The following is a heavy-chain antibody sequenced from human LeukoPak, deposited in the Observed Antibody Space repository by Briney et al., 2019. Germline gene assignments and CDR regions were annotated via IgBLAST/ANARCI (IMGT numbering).Heavy chain of an antibody. CDR3: ARGNWLIGGGYDAFDI. J-gene: IGHJ3*02. D-gene: IGHD1-26*01. CDR1: GGSISSGSYY. CDR2: IYTSGST. Sequence: PSQTLSLTCTVSGGSISSGSYYWSWIRQPAGKGLEWIGRIYTSGSTNYNPSLKSRVTISVDTSKNQFSLKLSSVTAADTAVYYCARGNWLIGGGYDAFDIWGQGTMVTVSS. V-gene: IGHV4-61*02.